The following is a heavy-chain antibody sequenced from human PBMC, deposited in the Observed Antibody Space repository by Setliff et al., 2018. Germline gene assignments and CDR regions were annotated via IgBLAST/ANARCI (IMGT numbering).Heavy chain of an antibody. CDR2: IWYDGSKE. J-gene: IGHJ4*01. V-gene: IGHV3-30*02. CDR3: AKGESKLRFLEWLLLDY. CDR1: GFTFSNYA. Sequence: GGSLRLSCEASGFTFSNYAMGWVRQAPGKGLEWVAVIWYDGSKEFYADSVKGRFTISRDNSKNTLYLQMNSLRAEDTAVYYCAKGESKLRFLEWLLLDYWGRGTLVTVSS. D-gene: IGHD3-3*01.